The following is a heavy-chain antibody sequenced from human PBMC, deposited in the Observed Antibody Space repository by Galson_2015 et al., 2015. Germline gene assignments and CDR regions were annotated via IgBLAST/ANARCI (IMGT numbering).Heavy chain of an antibody. CDR2: IYYSGST. V-gene: IGHV4-39*01. J-gene: IGHJ3*02. CDR3: ARAAGTGWGAFDI. CDR1: GGSTSSSSYY. D-gene: IGHD6-13*01. Sequence: SETLSLTCTVSGGSTSSSSYYWGWIRQPPGKGLDRIGSIYYSGSTYYNPSLTSRVTVSVDTSKNQFSLKLSSVTAADTAVYYCARAAGTGWGAFDIWGPGTLVTVSS.